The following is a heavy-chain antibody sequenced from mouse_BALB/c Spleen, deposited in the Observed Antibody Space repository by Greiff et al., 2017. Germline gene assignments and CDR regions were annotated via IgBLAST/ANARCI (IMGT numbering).Heavy chain of an antibody. CDR2: IWAGGST. J-gene: IGHJ3*01. V-gene: IGHV2-9*02. CDR1: GFSLTSYG. CDR3: ARDLPPFAY. Sequence: QVQLKESGPGLVAPSQSLSITCTVSGFSLTSYGVHWVRQPPGKGLEWLGVIWAGGSTNYNSALMSRLSISKDNSKSQVFLKMNSLQTDDTAMYYCARDLPPFAYWGQGTLVTVSA.